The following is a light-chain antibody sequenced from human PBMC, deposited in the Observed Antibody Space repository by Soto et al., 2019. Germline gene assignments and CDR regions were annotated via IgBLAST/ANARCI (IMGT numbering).Light chain of an antibody. CDR1: SSSIGAGYD. CDR2: GNS. Sequence: QSVLTQPPSVSGAPGQRVTISCTGSSSSIGAGYDVHWYQQLPGTAPKLLIYGNSNRPSGVPDRFSGSKSGTSASLAITGLQAEDEADYYCQSYDSSLSGPVVFGGGTKLTVL. V-gene: IGLV1-40*01. CDR3: QSYDSSLSGPVV. J-gene: IGLJ2*01.